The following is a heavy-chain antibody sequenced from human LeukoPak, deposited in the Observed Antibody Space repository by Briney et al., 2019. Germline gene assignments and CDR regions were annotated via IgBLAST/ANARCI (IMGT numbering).Heavy chain of an antibody. Sequence: SGRSLRLSCAASGFTFSSYVMHWVRQAPGKGLEWVAFISYDGGNKYYADSVKGRFTISRDNSKNTLYLQMNSLRTEDTAVYYCAKAFFSGSGGNHKHFDSWGQGTLVTVSS. CDR3: AKAFFSGSGGNHKHFDS. CDR2: ISYDGGNK. D-gene: IGHD3-10*01. V-gene: IGHV3-30*18. CDR1: GFTFSSYV. J-gene: IGHJ4*02.